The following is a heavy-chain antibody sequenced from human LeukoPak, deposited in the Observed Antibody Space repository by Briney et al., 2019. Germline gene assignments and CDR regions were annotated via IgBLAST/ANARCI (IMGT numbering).Heavy chain of an antibody. D-gene: IGHD6-19*01. Sequence: GGSLRLSCAASGFTFSSYVMSWVRQAPGKGLEWVSTVSTTGGSTYYADSVKGRFTISRDNSKDTLYLQMNSLRAEDTAVYYCAKCSGWFVRGKDYYYYYMDVWGKGTTVTVSS. CDR2: VSTTGGST. V-gene: IGHV3-23*01. CDR3: AKCSGWFVRGKDYYYYYMDV. CDR1: GFTFSSYV. J-gene: IGHJ6*03.